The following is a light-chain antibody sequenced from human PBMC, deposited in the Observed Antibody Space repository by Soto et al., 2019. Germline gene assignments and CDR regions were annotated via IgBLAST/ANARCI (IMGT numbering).Light chain of an antibody. CDR3: SSYVGTNSYV. CDR2: EVS. CDR1: SSDVGGYDY. Sequence: QSALTQPLSASGSPGQSVTISCTGTSSDVGGYDYVSWYKQHPGKAPKLMIYEVSKRPSGVPDRFSGSKSGNTAALTVSGLQAEDEADYYCSSYVGTNSYVFGTGTKVTVL. V-gene: IGLV2-8*01. J-gene: IGLJ1*01.